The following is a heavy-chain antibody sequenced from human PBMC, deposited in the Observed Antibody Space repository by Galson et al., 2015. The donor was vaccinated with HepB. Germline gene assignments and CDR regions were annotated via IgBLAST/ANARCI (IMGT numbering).Heavy chain of an antibody. V-gene: IGHV1-18*01. CDR3: ARDRYYYDSSGYSGSLVDY. J-gene: IGHJ4*02. CDR2: ISAYNGNT. CDR1: GYTFTSYG. Sequence: SVKVSCKASGYTFTSYGISWVRQAPGQGLEWMGWISAYNGNTNYAQKLQGRVTMTTDTSTSTAYMELRSLRSDDTAVYYCARDRYYYDSSGYSGSLVDYWGQGTLVTVSS. D-gene: IGHD3-22*01.